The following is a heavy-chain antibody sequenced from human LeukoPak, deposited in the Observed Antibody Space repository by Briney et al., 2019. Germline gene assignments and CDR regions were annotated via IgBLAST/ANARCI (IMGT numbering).Heavy chain of an antibody. Sequence: GGSLRLSCAASGFTFGDYAMHWVRHVPGKGLEWVSGISWNSITIYYADFVKRRFTTSRDNAKISLYLQMNSLRAEDTALYYCSKDLLEYCGGDCYSAAFDVWGQGTMVTVSS. V-gene: IGHV3-9*01. CDR3: SKDLLEYCGGDCYSAAFDV. J-gene: IGHJ3*01. CDR2: ISWNSITI. D-gene: IGHD2-21*02. CDR1: GFTFGDYA.